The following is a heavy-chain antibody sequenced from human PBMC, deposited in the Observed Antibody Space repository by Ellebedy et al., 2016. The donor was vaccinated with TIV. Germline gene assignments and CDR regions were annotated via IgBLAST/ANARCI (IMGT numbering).Heavy chain of an antibody. J-gene: IGHJ4*02. CDR2: IKQDGSEK. CDR3: AGGRGWLIDC. CDR1: GFTFSSYW. V-gene: IGHV3-7*01. Sequence: GGSLRLSCAASGFTFSSYWMNWVRQAPGKGLEWVANIKQDGSEKYYVDSLKGRFTISRDNAKSSLYLQMNSLRPEDTAVYYCAGGRGWLIDCWGQGTLATVST. D-gene: IGHD6-19*01.